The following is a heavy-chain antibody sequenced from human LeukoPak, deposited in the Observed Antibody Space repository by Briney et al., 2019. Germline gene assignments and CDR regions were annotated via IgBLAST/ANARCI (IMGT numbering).Heavy chain of an antibody. Sequence: ASVKVSCKASGYTFIEYYLHWVRQAPGQGLEWLGWINPNSGGTNYAQKFQGRVTMTRDTSISTAYMELSRLRSDDTAVYYCARGWIATTGTDYWGQGILVTVSS. V-gene: IGHV1-2*02. D-gene: IGHD1-1*01. CDR2: INPNSGGT. CDR3: ARGWIATTGTDY. J-gene: IGHJ4*02. CDR1: GYTFIEYY.